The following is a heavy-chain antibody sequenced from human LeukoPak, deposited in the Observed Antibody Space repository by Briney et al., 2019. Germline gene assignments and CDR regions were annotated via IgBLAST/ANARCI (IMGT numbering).Heavy chain of an antibody. CDR1: GGSISSYY. CDR3: ARDSXXYCSSTXCENV. CDR2: IYYSGST. D-gene: IGHD2-2*01. Sequence: SETLSLTSTVSGGSISSYYWSWIRQPPGKGLEWIGYIYYSGSTNYNPTLKSRVTISVDTSKNQFSLKLSSVTAADTAVYYCARDSXXYCSSTXCENVWGXGTLVTVSS. J-gene: IGHJ4*02. V-gene: IGHV4-59*01.